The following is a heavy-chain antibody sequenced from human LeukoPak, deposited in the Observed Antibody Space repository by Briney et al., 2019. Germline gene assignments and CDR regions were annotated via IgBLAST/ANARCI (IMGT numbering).Heavy chain of an antibody. CDR3: ATRPGYAVFDY. CDR2: LSAYNGNT. CDR1: GYTLTELS. V-gene: IGHV1-18*01. J-gene: IGHJ4*02. D-gene: IGHD2-8*01. Sequence: ASVKVSCKVSGYTLTELSMHWVRQAPGKGVEWMGWLSAYNGNTNYAQKLQGRVTMTTDTSTSTAYMELRGLRSDDTAVYYCATRPGYAVFDYWGQGTLVTVS.